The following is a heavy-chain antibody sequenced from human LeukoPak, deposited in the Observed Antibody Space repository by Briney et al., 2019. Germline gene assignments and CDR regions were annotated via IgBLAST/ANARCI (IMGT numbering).Heavy chain of an antibody. CDR1: GFTFSNVW. CDR3: STLTSRGLSDS. D-gene: IGHD1-20*01. Sequence: PGGSLRLSCAASGFTFSNVWMNWVRQAPGKGLEWVGRIRSKTHGEAIDYAAPVKGRFTFSRDDSKNMLYLQMNSLKSEDTAVYYCSTLTSRGLSDSWGQGTLVTVSS. J-gene: IGHJ4*02. CDR2: IRSKTHGEAI. V-gene: IGHV3-15*07.